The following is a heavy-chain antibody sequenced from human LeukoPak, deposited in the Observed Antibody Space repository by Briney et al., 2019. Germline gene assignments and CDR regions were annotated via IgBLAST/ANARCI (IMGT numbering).Heavy chain of an antibody. Sequence: GGSLRLSCAVSGFTVSSHAMSWVRQASGKGLEWVSLIGGAGDTFYADSVKGRFVLSRDNSRNTVYLQMNSLRAEDTATYYCVKDYCHGGFCPFPFFDSWGQGTLVTASS. J-gene: IGHJ5*01. V-gene: IGHV3-23*01. CDR1: GFTVSSHA. D-gene: IGHD2-15*01. CDR3: VKDYCHGGFCPFPFFDS. CDR2: IGGAGDT.